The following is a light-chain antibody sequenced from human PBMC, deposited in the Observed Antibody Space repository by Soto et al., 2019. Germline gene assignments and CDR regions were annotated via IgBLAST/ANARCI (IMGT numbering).Light chain of an antibody. CDR2: DVY. J-gene: IGLJ2*01. V-gene: IGLV2-23*02. CDR3: CSYAGSSTLV. CDR1: RTDVDGYDY. Sequence: QSVLTQPASVSGSPGQSIAISCTGVRTDVDGYDYVPWYQQHPGQAPQLIIYDVYNRPSGVSHRFSGSKSGNTASLTISGLQAEDEADYYCCSYAGSSTLVFGGGTKVTVL.